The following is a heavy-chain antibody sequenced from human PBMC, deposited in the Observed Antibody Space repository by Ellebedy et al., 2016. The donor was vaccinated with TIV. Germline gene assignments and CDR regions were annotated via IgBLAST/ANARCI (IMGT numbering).Heavy chain of an antibody. CDR1: GYTFTGHS. Sequence: AASVKVSCKGSGYTFTGHSLHWVRQAPGQGLEWMGWINPNSGGTNYAQKFQGRVTMTRDTSISTAYMELRRLRSDETAVYYCARGGSGVITATFHHWGQGTLVSVSS. J-gene: IGHJ1*01. CDR3: ARGGSGVITATFHH. CDR2: INPNSGGT. V-gene: IGHV1-2*02. D-gene: IGHD3-22*01.